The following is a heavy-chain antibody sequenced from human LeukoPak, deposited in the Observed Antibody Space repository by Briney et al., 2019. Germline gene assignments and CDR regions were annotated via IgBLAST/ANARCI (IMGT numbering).Heavy chain of an antibody. CDR3: AREKRSGNGAFDI. CDR2: IYYSGST. J-gene: IGHJ3*02. V-gene: IGHV4-39*07. Sequence: PSETLSLTCTVSGGSISSSSYYWGWIRQPPGKGLEWIGSIYYSGSTYYNPSLKSRVTISVDTSKNQFSLKLSSVTAADTAVYYCAREKRSGNGAFDIWGQGTMVTVSS. CDR1: GGSISSSSYY. D-gene: IGHD4-23*01.